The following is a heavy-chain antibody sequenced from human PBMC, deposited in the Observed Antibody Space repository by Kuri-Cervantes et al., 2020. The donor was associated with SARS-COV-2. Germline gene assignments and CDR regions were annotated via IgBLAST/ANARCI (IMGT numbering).Heavy chain of an antibody. Sequence: GESLKISCAASGFTSSSYAMHWVRQAPGKGLEWVAVISYDGSNKYYAYSVKGRFTIFRDNSKNTLYLQMNSLRAEDTAVYYCARDTAARYFDYWGQGTLVTVSS. J-gene: IGHJ4*02. CDR3: ARDTAARYFDY. CDR1: GFTSSSYA. CDR2: ISYDGSNK. V-gene: IGHV3-30*04. D-gene: IGHD6-6*01.